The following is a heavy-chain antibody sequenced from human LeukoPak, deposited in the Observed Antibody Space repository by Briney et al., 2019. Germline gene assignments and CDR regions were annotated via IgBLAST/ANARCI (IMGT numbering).Heavy chain of an antibody. J-gene: IGHJ4*02. V-gene: IGHV1-46*01. CDR3: ARVGRGYSYGDLDY. CDR2: INPSGGGT. Sequence: ASVKVSCKASGYTFISYYMHWVRQAPGQGLEWMGIINPSGGGTNYAQKFQGRVTMTRDTSTNTIYMELSSLRSEDTAVYYCARVGRGYSYGDLDYWGQGTLVTVSS. CDR1: GYTFISYY. D-gene: IGHD5-18*01.